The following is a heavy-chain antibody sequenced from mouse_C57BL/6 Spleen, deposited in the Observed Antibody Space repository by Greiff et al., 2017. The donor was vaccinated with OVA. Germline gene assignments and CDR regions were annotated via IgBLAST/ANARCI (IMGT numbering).Heavy chain of an antibody. Sequence: QVQLQQPGTELVKPGASVKLSCKASGYTFTSYWMHWVKQRPGRGLEWIGRIDPNSGGTKYNEKFKSKATLTVAKPSSTAYMQLSSLASEDSAVYDYARSGVYDYDGAFDYWGKGTTLPVSS. CDR1: GYTFTSYW. CDR3: ARSGVYDYDGAFDY. CDR2: IDPNSGGT. J-gene: IGHJ2*01. V-gene: IGHV1-72*01. D-gene: IGHD2-4*01.